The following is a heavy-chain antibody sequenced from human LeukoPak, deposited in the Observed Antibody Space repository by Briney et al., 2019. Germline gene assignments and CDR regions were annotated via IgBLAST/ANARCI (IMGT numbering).Heavy chain of an antibody. CDR3: ARHFAFSYYYMDV. Sequence: PSETLSLTCTVSGGSISSYYWSRIRQPPGKGLEWIGYIYYSGSTNYNPSLKSRVTTSVDTSKNQFSLKLSSVTAADTAVYYCARHFAFSYYYMDVWGKGTTVTVSS. CDR1: GGSISSYY. J-gene: IGHJ6*03. V-gene: IGHV4-59*08. CDR2: IYYSGST.